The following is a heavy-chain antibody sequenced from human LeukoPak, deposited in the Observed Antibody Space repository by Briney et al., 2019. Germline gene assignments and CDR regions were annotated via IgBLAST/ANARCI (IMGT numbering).Heavy chain of an antibody. V-gene: IGHV4-39*07. CDR1: GGSISSSSHY. CDR2: IYYSGST. J-gene: IGHJ5*02. D-gene: IGHD6-19*01. CDR3: ARDSLAVADYNWFDP. Sequence: SETLSLTCTVSGGSISSSSHYWGWIRQPPGKGLEWIGSIYYSGSTHYNPSLKSRVTISVDTSKSQFSLKLSSVTAADTAVYYCARDSLAVADYNWFDPWGQGTLVTVSS.